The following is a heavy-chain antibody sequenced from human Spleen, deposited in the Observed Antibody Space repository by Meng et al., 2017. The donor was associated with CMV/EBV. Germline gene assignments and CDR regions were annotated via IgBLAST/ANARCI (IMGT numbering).Heavy chain of an antibody. D-gene: IGHD1-7*01. Sequence: SGGSISSSSYYWGWSRQPPGKGLEWIGIIYHSGSTYYNPSLKSRVTISADTSRNQFSLKLSSVTAADTAVYYCARGGANWNSEYFQHWGQGTLVTVSS. J-gene: IGHJ1*01. CDR3: ARGGANWNSEYFQH. CDR1: GGSISSSSYY. CDR2: IYHSGST. V-gene: IGHV4-39*01.